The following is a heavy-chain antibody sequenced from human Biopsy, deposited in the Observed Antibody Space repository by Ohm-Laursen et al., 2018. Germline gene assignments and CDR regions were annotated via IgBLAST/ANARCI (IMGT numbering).Heavy chain of an antibody. CDR3: ARHPTHRIQQIDY. D-gene: IGHD5-18*01. CDR2: IYYSGST. CDR1: GGSISRYY. Sequence: SETLSLTCTVSGGSISRYYWSWIRQPPGKGLEWIGYIYYSGSTNYNPSLKSRVTISVDTSKNQFSLRLSSLTAADTAVYYCARHPTHRIQQIDYWGQGTLVTVSS. V-gene: IGHV4-59*08. J-gene: IGHJ4*02.